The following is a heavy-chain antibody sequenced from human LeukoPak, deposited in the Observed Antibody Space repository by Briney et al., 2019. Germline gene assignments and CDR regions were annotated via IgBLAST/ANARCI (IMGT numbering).Heavy chain of an antibody. CDR3: GIEGERHFDLKY. CDR2: FSGGGDS. CDR1: GFTSGIYA. V-gene: IGHV3-23*01. Sequence: GGSLRLSCAASGFTSGIYATSWVRQAPGKGLEWVSAFSGGGDSFYADSVRGRFSVSADKSKNILYLQMNSLRDEDTAVYYCGIEGERHFDLKYWGQGTPVTVSS. J-gene: IGHJ4*02. D-gene: IGHD6-6*01.